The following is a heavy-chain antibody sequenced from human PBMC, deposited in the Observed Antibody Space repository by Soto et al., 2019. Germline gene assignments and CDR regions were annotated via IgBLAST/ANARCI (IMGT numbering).Heavy chain of an antibody. Sequence: EVQLLESGGDLVQPGGSVRLSCAASGFTFSTYAMTWVRQAPGKGLEWVSIISSSGDATYYLDSVKGRFTISRDNSRNTLHLQMNSLRAEDAAVYFCAKNGDFWSWGMDVWGQGTTVTVSS. CDR1: GFTFSTYA. CDR3: AKNGDFWSWGMDV. J-gene: IGHJ6*02. V-gene: IGHV3-23*01. CDR2: ISSSGDAT. D-gene: IGHD3-3*01.